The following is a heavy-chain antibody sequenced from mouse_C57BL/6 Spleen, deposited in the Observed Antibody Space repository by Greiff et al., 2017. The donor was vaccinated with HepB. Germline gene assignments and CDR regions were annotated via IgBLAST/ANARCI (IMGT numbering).Heavy chain of an antibody. CDR3: TGAAEFAY. V-gene: IGHV14-4*01. Sequence: EVQLQQSGAELVRPGASVKLSCTASGFNIKDDYMHWVKQRPEQGLEWIGWIDPENGDTEYASKFQGKATITADTSSNTAYLQLSSLTSEDTAVYYCTGAAEFAYWGQGTLVTVSA. CDR1: GFNIKDDY. J-gene: IGHJ3*01. CDR2: IDPENGDT.